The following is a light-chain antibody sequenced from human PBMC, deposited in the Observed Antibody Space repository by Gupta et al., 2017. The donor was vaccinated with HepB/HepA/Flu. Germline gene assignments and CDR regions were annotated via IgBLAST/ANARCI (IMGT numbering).Light chain of an antibody. J-gene: IGLJ2*01. V-gene: IGLV2-11*01. Sequence: QSALTQPRSVSGSPGQSVTISCTGTSADIGDYNYVSWYQQHPGRAPQLMFYDVTKRPSGVPDRFSGSKSGTTASLTVSGLQAEDEADYYCSSYAGSNNNVVFGGGTRLTVL. CDR2: DVT. CDR3: SSYAGSNNNVV. CDR1: SADIGDYNY.